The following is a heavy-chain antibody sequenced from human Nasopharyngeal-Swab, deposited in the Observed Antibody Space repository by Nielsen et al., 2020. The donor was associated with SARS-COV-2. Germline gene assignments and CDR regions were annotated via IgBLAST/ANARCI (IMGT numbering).Heavy chain of an antibody. D-gene: IGHD2-8*01. V-gene: IGHV3-7*04. Sequence: ASLTLSCAASGFIFSNHYMTWVRQAPGKGLESVANIKQDGSATFYVDSVKGRFTVSRDNAQNSVYLQMPSLRAEDTAVYYCAREAVLGAYDDAFDIWGQGTMVTVSS. J-gene: IGHJ3*02. CDR2: IKQDGSAT. CDR1: GFIFSNHY. CDR3: AREAVLGAYDDAFDI.